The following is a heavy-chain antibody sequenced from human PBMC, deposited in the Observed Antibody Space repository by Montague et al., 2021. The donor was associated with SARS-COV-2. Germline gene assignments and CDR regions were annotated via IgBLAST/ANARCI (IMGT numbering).Heavy chain of an antibody. Sequence: TLSLTCTVSGGSISSGGYYWSWIRQHPGKGLEWIGYIYYSGSTYYNPSLKSRLTISVDTSKNRFSLKLSSVTAADTAMYYCARARVVVPTTRYWFDAWGQGTMVTVSS. CDR3: ARARVVVPTTRYWFDA. CDR1: GGSISSGGYY. D-gene: IGHD2-2*01. J-gene: IGHJ5*02. V-gene: IGHV4-31*03. CDR2: IYYSGST.